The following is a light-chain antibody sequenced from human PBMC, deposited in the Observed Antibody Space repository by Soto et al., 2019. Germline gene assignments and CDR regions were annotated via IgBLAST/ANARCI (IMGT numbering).Light chain of an antibody. CDR2: LERSGSD. CDR1: SGHSNNI. CDR3: QTWDSNTHSP. Sequence: QLVLTQSSSASASLGSSVKLTCTLNSGHSNNIIAWHQQQPGKAPRYLMKLERSGSDTKGSGVPDRFSGSSSGADRYLTISNLQSEDEADYYCQTWDSNTHSPFGGGTKLTVL. V-gene: IGLV4-60*03. J-gene: IGLJ2*01.